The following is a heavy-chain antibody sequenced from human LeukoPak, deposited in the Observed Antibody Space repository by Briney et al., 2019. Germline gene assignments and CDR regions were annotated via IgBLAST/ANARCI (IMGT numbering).Heavy chain of an antibody. V-gene: IGHV1-8*03. CDR3: ARGPRAAADDY. D-gene: IGHD6-13*01. J-gene: IGHJ4*02. CDR1: GYTFTSYD. Sequence: AASVKVSCKASGYTFTSYDINWVRQATGQGLEWMGWMNPNSGNTGYAQKFQGRVTITRDTSASTAYMELSSLTSEDTAVYYCARGPRAAADDYWGQGTLVTVSS. CDR2: MNPNSGNT.